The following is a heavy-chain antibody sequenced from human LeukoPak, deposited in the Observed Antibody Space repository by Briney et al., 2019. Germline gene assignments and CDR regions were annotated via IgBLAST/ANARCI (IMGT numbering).Heavy chain of an antibody. D-gene: IGHD3-22*01. V-gene: IGHV1-46*01. J-gene: IGHJ4*02. CDR2: INPSGGAT. CDR3: ARAYYYDSSGYYPGGDS. CDR1: GYTFTNYY. Sequence: ASVKVSCKASGYTFTNYYLQWVRQAPGQGLEWMGIINPSGGATSYAQKFQGRVTLTRDTSTSIVYMELSSLRSEDTAVYYCARAYYYDSSGYYPGGDSWGQGTLVTVSS.